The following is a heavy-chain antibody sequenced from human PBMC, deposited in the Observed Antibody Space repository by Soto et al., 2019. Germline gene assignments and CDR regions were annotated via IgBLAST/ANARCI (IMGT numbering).Heavy chain of an antibody. CDR3: ARXGAVPAAIGHYYYGMDV. CDR1: EFTFSKFD. J-gene: IGHJ6*02. CDR2: ISYDGNNK. D-gene: IGHD2-2*02. V-gene: IGHV3-30-3*01. Sequence: GGSLRLSCAASEFTFSKFDMHWVRQAPGKGLEWVAVISYDGNNKYYADSVKGRFSISRDNSKNTLSLQINSLRDEDTAVYFCARXGAVPAAIGHYYYGMDVWGQGTLVTVSS.